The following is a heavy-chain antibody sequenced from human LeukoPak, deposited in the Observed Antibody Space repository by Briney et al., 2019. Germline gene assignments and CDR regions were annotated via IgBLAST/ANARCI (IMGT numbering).Heavy chain of an antibody. CDR1: GFTFSSYA. D-gene: IGHD1-26*01. J-gene: IGHJ4*02. CDR2: ISVSGDNT. V-gene: IGHV3-23*01. CDR3: AKGGSVGTMEFFDY. Sequence: PGGSLRLSCAASGFTFSSYAMHWVRQAPGKGLEWVSGISVSGDNTYYTDSVKGRFTISRDNSKNTLYLQMNSLRAEDTAVYYCAKGGSVGTMEFFDYWGQGTLVTVSS.